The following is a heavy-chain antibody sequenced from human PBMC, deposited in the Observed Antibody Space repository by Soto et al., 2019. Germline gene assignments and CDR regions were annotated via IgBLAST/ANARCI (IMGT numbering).Heavy chain of an antibody. Sequence: EVQLVESGGDFVQPGGSLRLSCVASGFILSSYWMSWVRQAPGKGLEWVANIKPDGSGKYYVDSVKGRFTISRDNAKNSLYLPMNSLRAEDTAVYYCASNIFYDFCSGYYAFDIWGRGTMVTVSS. J-gene: IGHJ3*02. D-gene: IGHD3-3*01. CDR2: IKPDGSGK. CDR1: GFILSSYW. V-gene: IGHV3-7*01. CDR3: ASNIFYDFCSGYYAFDI.